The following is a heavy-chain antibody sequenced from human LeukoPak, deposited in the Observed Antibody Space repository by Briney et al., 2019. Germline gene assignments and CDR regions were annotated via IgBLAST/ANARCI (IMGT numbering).Heavy chain of an antibody. D-gene: IGHD1-14*01. Sequence: GGSLRLSCEGSGFSFRSYTMNWVRQVPGKGLEWVPTISASGVSAYYAVSVKGRFTISRDNSKNTFYMQMNSLRAEDTAVYYCAKGKVNHDGAFDLWGQGAMVTVSS. CDR2: ISASGVSA. CDR3: AKGKVNHDGAFDL. CDR1: GFSFRSYT. V-gene: IGHV3-23*01. J-gene: IGHJ3*01.